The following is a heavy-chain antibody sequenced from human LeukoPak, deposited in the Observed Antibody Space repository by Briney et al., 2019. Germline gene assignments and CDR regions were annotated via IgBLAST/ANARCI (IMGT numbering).Heavy chain of an antibody. CDR2: IYYSGST. Sequence: PSETLSLTCTVSGGSISSYYWSRIRQPPGKGLEWIGYIYYSGSTNYNPSLKSRVTISVDTSKNQFSLKLSSVTAADTAVYYCARDRYSSGWFDHWGQGTLVTVSS. CDR1: GGSISSYY. J-gene: IGHJ5*02. D-gene: IGHD6-19*01. CDR3: ARDRYSSGWFDH. V-gene: IGHV4-59*01.